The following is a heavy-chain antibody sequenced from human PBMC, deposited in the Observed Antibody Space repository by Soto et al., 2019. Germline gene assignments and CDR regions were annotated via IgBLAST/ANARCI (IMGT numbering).Heavy chain of an antibody. J-gene: IGHJ6*02. D-gene: IGHD6-6*01. CDR1: GYTFTNYY. CDR3: ARELYSSSSGGYYYYGMDV. CDR2: IDPSGGST. V-gene: IGHV1-46*01. Sequence: ASVKVSFKASGYTFTNYYMHWVRQAPGQGLEWMGIIDPSGGSTSYAQKFQGRVTMTRDTSTSTVYMELSSLRSEDTAVYYCARELYSSSSGGYYYYGMDVWGQGTTVTVSS.